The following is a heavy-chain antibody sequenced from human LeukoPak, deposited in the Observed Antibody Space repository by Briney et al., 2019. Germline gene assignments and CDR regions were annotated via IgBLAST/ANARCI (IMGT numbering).Heavy chain of an antibody. D-gene: IGHD3-22*01. CDR2: IYYSGST. CDR1: DGSVSSYY. Sequence: SETLSLTCTVSDGSVSSYYWGRIRQPPGKGLEWIGSIYYSGSTYYNPSLKSRVTISVDTSKNQFSLKLSSVTAAGTAVYYCARARGNIPPRYYYDSSGYYFDYWGQGTLVTVSS. CDR3: ARARGNIPPRYYYDSSGYYFDY. V-gene: IGHV4-39*01. J-gene: IGHJ4*02.